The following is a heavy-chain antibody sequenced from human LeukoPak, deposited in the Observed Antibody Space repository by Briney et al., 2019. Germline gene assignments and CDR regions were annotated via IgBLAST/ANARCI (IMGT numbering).Heavy chain of an antibody. V-gene: IGHV3-23*01. CDR3: AELGITMIGGV. CDR2: ISTSGDTT. Sequence: GGTLRPSCAASGFTFSSYAMSWVRQAPGKGLEWVSAISTSGDTTYYADSVKGRFTISRDNAKNSLYLQMNSLRAEDTAVYYCAELGITMIGGVWGKGTTVTISS. CDR1: GFTFSSYA. D-gene: IGHD3-10*02. J-gene: IGHJ6*04.